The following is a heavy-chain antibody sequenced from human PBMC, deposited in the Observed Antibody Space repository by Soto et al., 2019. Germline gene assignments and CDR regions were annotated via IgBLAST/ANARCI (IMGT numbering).Heavy chain of an antibody. D-gene: IGHD5-18*01. CDR2: ISAYNGNT. J-gene: IGHJ4*02. CDR1: GYTFTSYG. Sequence: ASVKVSCKASGYTFTSYGISWVRQAPGQGLEWMGWISAYNGNTNYAQNLQGRFTMTTDTSTSTAYMELRSLRSDDTAVYYCALDTAMASTPGGFDYWGQGTLVTVSS. V-gene: IGHV1-18*04. CDR3: ALDTAMASTPGGFDY.